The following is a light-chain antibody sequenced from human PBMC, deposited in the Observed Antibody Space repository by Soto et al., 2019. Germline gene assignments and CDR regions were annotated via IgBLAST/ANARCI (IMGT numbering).Light chain of an antibody. J-gene: IGKJ1*01. V-gene: IGKV1-5*01. CDR1: QSISSW. CDR3: QQYNSYWGT. Sequence: EIQMNRYHSTMSASGGDSATITCRASQSISSWLAWYQQKPGKAPKLLIYDASSLQSGVPSRFSGGGSGTEFTLTISSLQPDDFATYYCQQYNSYWGTFGQGTKVDIK. CDR2: DAS.